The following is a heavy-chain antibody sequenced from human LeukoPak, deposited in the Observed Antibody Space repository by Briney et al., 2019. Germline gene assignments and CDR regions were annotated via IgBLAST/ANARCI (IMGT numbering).Heavy chain of an antibody. CDR3: ARSAGTTFDY. D-gene: IGHD1-7*01. V-gene: IGHV3-74*01. Sequence: PGGSLRLSCAASGFTFSSYWMHWVRHAPGKGLVRVSRINSDGSSTSYADSVKGRFTISRDNAKNTLYLQMNSLRAEDTAVYYCARSAGTTFDYWGQGTLVTVSS. CDR1: GFTFSSYW. J-gene: IGHJ4*02. CDR2: INSDGSST.